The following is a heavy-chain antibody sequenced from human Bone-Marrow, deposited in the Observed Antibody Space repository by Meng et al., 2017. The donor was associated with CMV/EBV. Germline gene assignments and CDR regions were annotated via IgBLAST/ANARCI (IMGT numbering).Heavy chain of an antibody. J-gene: IGHJ4*02. CDR3: ARLNYDFWSGYSDY. CDR2: ISSSSSYI. V-gene: IGHV3-21*01. Sequence: LSLTCAASGFTFSSYSMNWVRQAPGKGLEWVSSISSSSSYIYYADSVKGRFTISRDNAKNSLYLQMNSLRAEDTAVYYCARLNYDFWSGYSDYWGQGTLVTVSS. D-gene: IGHD3-3*01. CDR1: GFTFSSYS.